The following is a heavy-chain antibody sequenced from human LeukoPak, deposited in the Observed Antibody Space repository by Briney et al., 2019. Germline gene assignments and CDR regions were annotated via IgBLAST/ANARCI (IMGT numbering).Heavy chain of an antibody. CDR3: ARDRGMSIRYQN. Sequence: GASVKVSCKASGYTFTGYYMHWVRQAPGQGLEWMGRIIPILGIANYAQKFQGRVTITADKSTSTAYMELSSLRSEDTAVYYCARDRGMSIRYQNWGQGTLVTASS. V-gene: IGHV1-69*04. CDR1: GYTFTGYY. J-gene: IGHJ4*02. CDR2: IIPILGIA. D-gene: IGHD3-9*01.